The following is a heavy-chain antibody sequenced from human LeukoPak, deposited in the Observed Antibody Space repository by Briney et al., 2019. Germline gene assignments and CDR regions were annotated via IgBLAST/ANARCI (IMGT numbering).Heavy chain of an antibody. J-gene: IGHJ5*02. V-gene: IGHV1-2*02. Sequence: ASVTVSCKASGYTFTVYYMHWVRQAPGQGLEWMGWINPNSGGTNYAQNFQGRVTMTRDTSINTAYMELSRLTSDDTAVYYCAKEGQIASTGRGGNWFDPWGQGTLVTVSS. CDR3: AKEGQIASTGRGGNWFDP. D-gene: IGHD6-13*01. CDR1: GYTFTVYY. CDR2: INPNSGGT.